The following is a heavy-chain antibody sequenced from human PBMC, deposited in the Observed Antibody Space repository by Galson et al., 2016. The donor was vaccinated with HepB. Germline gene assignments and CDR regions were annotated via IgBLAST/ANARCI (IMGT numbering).Heavy chain of an antibody. CDR2: ITQDGSEN. Sequence: SLRLSCAASGFTFSTYWMSWVRQAPGKGLEWVGHITQDGSENYYVDSVKGRFTISRDNAKNSLSLQMDSLRAEDTALYYGASGTFGGPFDYWGQGTLVTVSS. D-gene: IGHD3-16*01. V-gene: IGHV3-7*01. J-gene: IGHJ4*02. CDR3: ASGTFGGPFDY. CDR1: GFTFSTYW.